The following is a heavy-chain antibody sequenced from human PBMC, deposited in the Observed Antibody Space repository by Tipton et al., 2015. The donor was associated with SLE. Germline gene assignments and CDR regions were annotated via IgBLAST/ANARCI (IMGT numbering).Heavy chain of an antibody. D-gene: IGHD3-10*01. CDR2: IYYSGTT. V-gene: IGHV4-34*09. CDR3: ARSDPFIVIVQGVITTQGIFDY. CDR1: GGSFSGYY. J-gene: IGHJ4*02. Sequence: TLSLTCAVYGGSFSGYYWSWIRQPPGKGLEWIGYIYYSGTTYYNPSLKSRVSISVDTSKNQFSLKLNSVTAADTAVYYCARSDPFIVIVQGVITTQGIFDYWGQGALVTVAS.